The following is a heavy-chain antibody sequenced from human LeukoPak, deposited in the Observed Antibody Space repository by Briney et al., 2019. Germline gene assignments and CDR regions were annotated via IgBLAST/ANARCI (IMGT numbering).Heavy chain of an antibody. CDR3: TKETPQMDV. D-gene: IGHD2-15*01. CDR1: GFTFSSYE. V-gene: IGHV3-48*03. J-gene: IGHJ6*04. CDR2: ISSSGNTV. Sequence: PGGSLRLSCAASGFTFSSYEMNWVREAPGQGLEWVAYISSSGNTVHYAGSVKGRFTISRDNAKNTLYLQMNRLGAEDAAVYYCTKETPQMDVWGKGTTVTVSS.